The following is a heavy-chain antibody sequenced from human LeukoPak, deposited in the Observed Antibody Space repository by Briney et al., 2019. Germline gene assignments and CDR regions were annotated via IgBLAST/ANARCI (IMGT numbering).Heavy chain of an antibody. J-gene: IGHJ6*03. CDR2: ISAYNGNT. CDR1: GYTFTSYG. V-gene: IGHV1-18*01. CDR3: ARGVIAAAGYYYYYYMDV. D-gene: IGHD6-13*01. Sequence: GASVKVSCKASGYTFTSYGISWVRQAPGQGLEWMGWISAYNGNTNYAQKLQGRVTMTTDTSTSTAYMELRSLRSDDTAVYYCARGVIAAAGYYYYYYMDVWGKGTTVTVSS.